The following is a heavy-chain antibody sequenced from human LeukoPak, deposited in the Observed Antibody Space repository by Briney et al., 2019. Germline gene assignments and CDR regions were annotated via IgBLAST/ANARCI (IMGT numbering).Heavy chain of an antibody. D-gene: IGHD2-21*01. CDR3: ARYCGGDCFGMDV. CDR1: GFTFSSYR. Sequence: GGSLRLSCTASGFTFSSYRMSWVRQAPGTGLEWVANINQDGSEKYSVDSVKGRFTISRDNAKNSLYLQMNSLRAEDTAVYYCARYCGGDCFGMDVWGQGTTVTVSS. V-gene: IGHV3-7*01. CDR2: INQDGSEK. J-gene: IGHJ6*02.